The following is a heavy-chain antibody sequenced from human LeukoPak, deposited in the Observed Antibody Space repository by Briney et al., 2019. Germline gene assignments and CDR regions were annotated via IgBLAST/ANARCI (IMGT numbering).Heavy chain of an antibody. J-gene: IGHJ5*02. Sequence: GGSLRLSCAASGFTFSSYGMHWVRQAPGKGLEWVAFIRYDGSNKYYADSVKGRFTISRDNSKNTLYLQMNSLRAEDTAVYYCAKGGVRGVTRNWFDPWGQGTLVTVSS. CDR1: GFTFSSYG. V-gene: IGHV3-30*02. CDR2: IRYDGSNK. D-gene: IGHD3-10*01. CDR3: AKGGVRGVTRNWFDP.